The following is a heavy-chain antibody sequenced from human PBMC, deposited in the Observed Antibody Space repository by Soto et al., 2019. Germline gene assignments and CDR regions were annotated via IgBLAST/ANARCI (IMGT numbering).Heavy chain of an antibody. CDR1: GFIFSNAW. CDR2: IRSRSATT. D-gene: IGHD3-16*01. Sequence: PGGFLRLSCAASGFIFSNAWMNWVRQAPGKGLEWVGRIRSRSATTDYAAPVKGRFTISRDDSKYTLYLQMNSLKVEDTAVYFCTTSGNPHVVDPWGQGTLVTVS. V-gene: IGHV3-15*07. CDR3: TTSGNPHVVDP. J-gene: IGHJ5*02.